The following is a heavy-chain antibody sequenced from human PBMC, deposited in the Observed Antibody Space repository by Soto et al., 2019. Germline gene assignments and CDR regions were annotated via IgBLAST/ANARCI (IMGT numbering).Heavy chain of an antibody. CDR2: ISGSGGST. Sequence: EVQLLESGGGLVQPGGSLRLSCAASGFTFSNYAMSWVRQAPGKGLEWVSAISGSGGSTYYADSVKGRFTISRDNSNITLYLQMNSLRAEATAVYYCAQDPTVHYYDSGSSSYWGQGTLVTVSS. CDR1: GFTFSNYA. J-gene: IGHJ4*02. D-gene: IGHD3-10*01. CDR3: AQDPTVHYYDSGSSSY. V-gene: IGHV3-23*01.